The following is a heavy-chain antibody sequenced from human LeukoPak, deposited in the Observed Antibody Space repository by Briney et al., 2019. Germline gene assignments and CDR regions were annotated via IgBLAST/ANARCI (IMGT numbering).Heavy chain of an antibody. Sequence: SVKVSCKASGGTFNSNVISWVRQAPGQGLEWMGGTIPLFGRTNYAQKFQGRVTITADESTSTAYLELSSLRSGDTAVYYCARSILTGITVNPFEYWGQGTLVTVSS. CDR3: ARSILTGITVNPFEY. D-gene: IGHD3-9*01. CDR2: TIPLFGRT. V-gene: IGHV1-69*13. CDR1: GGTFNSNV. J-gene: IGHJ4*02.